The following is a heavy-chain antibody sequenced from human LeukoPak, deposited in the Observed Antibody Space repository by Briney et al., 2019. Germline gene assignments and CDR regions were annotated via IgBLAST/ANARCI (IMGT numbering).Heavy chain of an antibody. V-gene: IGHV3-30*04. CDR3: ARGLYSSGWYLDY. D-gene: IGHD6-19*01. CDR2: ISYDGSNK. CDR1: GFTFSTYA. Sequence: GGSLRLSCAASGFTFSTYAMHWVRQAPGKGLEWVAVISYDGSNKYYADPVKGRFTISRDNSKNTLYLQMNSLRAEDTAVYYCARGLYSSGWYLDYWGQGILVTVSS. J-gene: IGHJ4*02.